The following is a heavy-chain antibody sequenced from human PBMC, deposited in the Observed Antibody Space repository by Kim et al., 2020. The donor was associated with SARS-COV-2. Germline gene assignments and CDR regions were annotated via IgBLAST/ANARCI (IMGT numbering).Heavy chain of an antibody. J-gene: IGHJ4*02. CDR3: AKVGLCGGDCYSGLAGDY. CDR2: ISGSGGST. D-gene: IGHD2-21*02. Sequence: GGSLRLSCAASGFTFSSYAMSWVRQAPGKGLEWVSAISGSGGSTYYADSVKGRFTISRDNSKNTLYLQMNSLRAEDTAVYYCAKVGLCGGDCYSGLAGDYWGQGTLVTVSS. CDR1: GFTFSSYA. V-gene: IGHV3-23*01.